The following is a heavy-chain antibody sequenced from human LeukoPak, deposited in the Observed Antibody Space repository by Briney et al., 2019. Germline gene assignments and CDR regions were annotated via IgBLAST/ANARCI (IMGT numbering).Heavy chain of an antibody. J-gene: IGHJ6*03. CDR3: ARAVVVTTLMDV. D-gene: IGHD2-15*01. V-gene: IGHV3-21*04. CDR2: IGEEKSGSWT. CDR1: GFTLSNYP. Sequence: GGSLRLSCAASGFTLSNYPMGWVRQAPVKGLEWLSAIGEEKSGSWTKSADSVKGRFTISRDNAKNSLYLQMNSLRAEDTAVYYCARAVVVTTLMDVWGKGTTVTVSS.